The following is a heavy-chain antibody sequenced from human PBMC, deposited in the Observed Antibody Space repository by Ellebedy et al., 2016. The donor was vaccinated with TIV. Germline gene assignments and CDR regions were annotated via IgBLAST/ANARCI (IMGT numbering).Heavy chain of an antibody. V-gene: IGHV3-11*01. D-gene: IGHD6-19*01. CDR1: GFSSSDYY. CDR2: ISDSGSMI. Sequence: GESLKISXAASGFSSSDYYMSWIRQAPGKGPEWVSYISDSGSMIHYADSVKGRFTISRDNSKNSLYLQMNNLRAEDTAVYYCARISSGRSFYGMDVWGQGTTVTVSS. J-gene: IGHJ6*02. CDR3: ARISSGRSFYGMDV.